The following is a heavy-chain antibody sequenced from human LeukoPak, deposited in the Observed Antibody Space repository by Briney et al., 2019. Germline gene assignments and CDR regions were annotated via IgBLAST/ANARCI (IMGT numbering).Heavy chain of an antibody. Sequence: PSETLSLTCAVYGGSFSGYYWSWIRQPPGKGLEWIGEINHSGSTNYNPSLKSRVTISVDTSKNQFSLKLSSVTAADTAVYYCARLEEEYYFDYWGQGTLVTVSS. CDR1: GGSFSGYY. J-gene: IGHJ4*02. CDR2: INHSGST. D-gene: IGHD1-1*01. CDR3: ARLEEEYYFDY. V-gene: IGHV4-34*01.